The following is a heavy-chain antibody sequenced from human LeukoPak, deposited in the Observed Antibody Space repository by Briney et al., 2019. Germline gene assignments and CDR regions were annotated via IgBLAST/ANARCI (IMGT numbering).Heavy chain of an antibody. Sequence: GGSLRLSCAASGFTFSDYYMTWIRQAPGKGLEWVSYISSSSNNIHYANSVRGRFTISRDNAKNSVYLQMNSLRAEDTAVYYCAREVTTLDSWGQGTLVTVSS. J-gene: IGHJ4*02. D-gene: IGHD4-17*01. V-gene: IGHV3-11*04. CDR3: AREVTTLDS. CDR1: GFTFSDYY. CDR2: ISSSSNNI.